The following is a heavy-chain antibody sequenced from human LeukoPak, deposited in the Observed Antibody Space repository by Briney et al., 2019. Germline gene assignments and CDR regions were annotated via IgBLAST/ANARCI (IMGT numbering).Heavy chain of an antibody. CDR2: INHSGST. CDR1: GGSLSDYY. CDR3: ARGHDWSLPPDTFDI. Sequence: NPLETLSLTCGVYGGSLSDYYWSWIRQPPGKGLEWIGEINHSGSTRYNPSLKSRVTISGDTSKKQFSLKVTSVTAADTAVYYCARGHDWSLPPDTFDIWGQGTKVTVSS. V-gene: IGHV4-34*01. D-gene: IGHD3-9*01. J-gene: IGHJ3*02.